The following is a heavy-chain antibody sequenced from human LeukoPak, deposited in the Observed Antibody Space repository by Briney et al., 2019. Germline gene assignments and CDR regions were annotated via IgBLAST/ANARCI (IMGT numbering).Heavy chain of an antibody. V-gene: IGHV5-51*01. CDR1: GYTFTSYW. Sequence: GESLKISCKGSGYTFTSYWIGWVRQMPGKGLEWMGIIYPDDSDTRYSPSFQGQVTISADKYISTAYLQWSSLKASDTATYHCARHRDDDVDYWGQGTLVTVSS. CDR3: ARHRDDDVDY. CDR2: IYPDDSDT. D-gene: IGHD5-24*01. J-gene: IGHJ4*02.